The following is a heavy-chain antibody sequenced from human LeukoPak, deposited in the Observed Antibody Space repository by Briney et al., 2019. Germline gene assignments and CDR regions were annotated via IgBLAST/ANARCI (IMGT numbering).Heavy chain of an antibody. CDR2: ISSSSSTI. J-gene: IGHJ6*03. V-gene: IGHV3-48*04. Sequence: GGSLRLSCAASGFTFSSYSMNWVRQAPGKGLEWVSYISSSSSTIYYADSVKGRFTISRDNAKNSLYLQMNSLRAEDTAVYYCARERRAGAWLADYYYYMDVWGKGTTVTVSS. D-gene: IGHD3-22*01. CDR1: GFTFSSYS. CDR3: ARERRAGAWLADYYYYMDV.